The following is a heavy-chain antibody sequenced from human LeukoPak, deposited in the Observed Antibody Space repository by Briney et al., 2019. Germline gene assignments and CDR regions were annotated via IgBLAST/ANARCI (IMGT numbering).Heavy chain of an antibody. CDR2: IIPILGIA. CDR3: ARDRVPDYYYYMDV. Sequence: GASVKVSCKASGGTFSSYAISWVRQAPGQGLEWMGRIIPILGIANYAQKFQGRVTITADKSTSTAYMELSSLRSEDTAVYYCARDRVPDYYYYMDVWGKGTTVTVSS. J-gene: IGHJ6*03. CDR1: GGTFSSYA. V-gene: IGHV1-69*04. D-gene: IGHD1-14*01.